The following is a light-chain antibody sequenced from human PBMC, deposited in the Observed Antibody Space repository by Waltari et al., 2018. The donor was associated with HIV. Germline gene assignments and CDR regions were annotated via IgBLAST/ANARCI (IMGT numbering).Light chain of an antibody. Sequence: QSALTQPPSASGSPGQSVTFSCTGTSRDVGAYNFVSWYQQHPGKAPKLIIYGVNRRPAGVPDRFSGSKAGNTASLTVSGLQADDEADYYCSSYAGPNHLLFGGGTKLTVL. V-gene: IGLV2-8*01. J-gene: IGLJ2*01. CDR3: SSYAGPNHLL. CDR2: GVN. CDR1: SRDVGAYNF.